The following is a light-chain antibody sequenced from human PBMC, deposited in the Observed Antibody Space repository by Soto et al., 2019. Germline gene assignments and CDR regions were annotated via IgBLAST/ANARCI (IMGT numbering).Light chain of an antibody. J-gene: IGLJ1*01. CDR3: SSYTTANTYV. CDR1: NSDVGGYRY. CDR2: EVF. Sequence: QSALTQPASVSGSPGQSITISCTGSNSDVGGYRYVSWYQQHPANAPQLMIYEVFNRPSGVSHRFSGPKSGNTASLTISGLQAEDEADYYCSSYTTANTYVFGTGTKVTV. V-gene: IGLV2-14*01.